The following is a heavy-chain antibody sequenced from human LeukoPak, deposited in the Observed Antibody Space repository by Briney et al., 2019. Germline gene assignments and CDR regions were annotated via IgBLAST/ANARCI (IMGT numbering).Heavy chain of an antibody. CDR2: ISYDGSNK. CDR3: ARDIVVVPAASEYSGYEDY. CDR1: GFTFSSYA. J-gene: IGHJ4*02. D-gene: IGHD2-2*01. Sequence: GGSLRLSCAASGFTFSSYAMHWVRQAPGKGLEWVAVISYDGSNKYYADSVKGRFTIARDNSKNTLYLQMSSLRAEDTAVYYCARDIVVVPAASEYSGYEDYWGQGTLVTVSS. V-gene: IGHV3-30*04.